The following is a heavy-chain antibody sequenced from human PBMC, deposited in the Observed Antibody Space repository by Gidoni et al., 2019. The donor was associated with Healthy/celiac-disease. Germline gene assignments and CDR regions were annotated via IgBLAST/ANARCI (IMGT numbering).Heavy chain of an antibody. CDR1: GFTFSSYG. Sequence: QLQLVESGGGVVQPGRSLRLSCAASGFTFSSYGMHWVRQAPGKGLEWVAVISYDGSNKYYADSVKGRFTISRDNSKNTLYLQMNSLRAEDTAVYYCAKGVLGNRVSYYYGMDVWGQGTTVTVSS. CDR3: AKGVLGNRVSYYYGMDV. J-gene: IGHJ6*02. V-gene: IGHV3-30*18. D-gene: IGHD3-16*02. CDR2: ISYDGSNK.